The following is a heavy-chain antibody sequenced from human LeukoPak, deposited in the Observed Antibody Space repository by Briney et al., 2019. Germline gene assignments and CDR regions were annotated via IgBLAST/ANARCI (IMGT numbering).Heavy chain of an antibody. CDR1: GGSISSSTYY. CDR2: IYYSGST. J-gene: IGHJ4*02. CDR3: ARDRRRYSSSWYWGGVDY. Sequence: PSETLSLTCTVSGGSISSSTYYWGWIRQPPGKGLEWIGTIYYSGSTYYNPSLKSRVTISVDTSKNQFSLKVSSVTAADTAVYYCARDRRRYSSSWYWGGVDYWGQGTLVTVSS. V-gene: IGHV4-39*02. D-gene: IGHD6-13*01.